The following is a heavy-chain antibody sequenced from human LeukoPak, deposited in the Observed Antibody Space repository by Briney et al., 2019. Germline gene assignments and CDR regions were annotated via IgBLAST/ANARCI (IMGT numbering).Heavy chain of an antibody. CDR3: ARGLGRYYYDSSGYAYYFDY. D-gene: IGHD3-22*01. CDR1: GFTFSSYG. Sequence: PGGSLRLSCAASGFTFSSYGMHWVRQAPGKGLEWVAVISYDGSNKYYADSVKGRFTISRDNSKNTLYLQMNSLRAEDTAVYYCARGLGRYYYDSSGYAYYFDYWGQGTLVTVSS. CDR2: ISYDGSNK. J-gene: IGHJ4*02. V-gene: IGHV3-30*03.